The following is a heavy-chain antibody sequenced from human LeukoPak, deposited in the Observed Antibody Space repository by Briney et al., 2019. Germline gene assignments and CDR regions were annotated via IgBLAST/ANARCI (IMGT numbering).Heavy chain of an antibody. CDR2: INHSGST. V-gene: IGHV4-34*01. CDR3: ARADYDASSSWYCDY. D-gene: IGHD6-13*01. Sequence: PSETLSLTCTVSGGSISGYYWSWIRQPPGKGLEWIGEINHSGSTNYNPSLKSRVTISVDTSKNQFSLKLSSVTAADTAVYYCARADYDASSSWYCDYWGQGTLVTVSS. CDR1: GGSISGYY. J-gene: IGHJ4*02.